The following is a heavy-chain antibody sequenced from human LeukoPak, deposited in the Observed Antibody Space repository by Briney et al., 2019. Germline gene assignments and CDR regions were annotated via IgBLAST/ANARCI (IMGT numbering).Heavy chain of an antibody. J-gene: IGHJ4*02. CDR3: ARLRWQLVGPYFDY. CDR1: GDSISTYY. D-gene: IGHD1-26*01. V-gene: IGHV4-59*01. CDR2: IYSSGNT. Sequence: PSETLSLTCSFSGDSISTYYWSWIRQAPGKGLEWIGHIYSSGNTDYNSSPKSRVTISVDTSKSQFSLRLSSVTATDTAVYYCARLRWQLVGPYFDYWGKGILVTVSS.